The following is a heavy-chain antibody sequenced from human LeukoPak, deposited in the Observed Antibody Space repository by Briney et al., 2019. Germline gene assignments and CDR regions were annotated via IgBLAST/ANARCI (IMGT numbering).Heavy chain of an antibody. V-gene: IGHV4-39*07. D-gene: IGHD1-26*01. CDR2: IYYRGST. CDR1: GGSLSSSSYY. J-gene: IGHJ4*02. Sequence: PSETLSLTCTVSGGSLSSSSYYWGWIRQPPGKGLEWIGSIYYRGSTYYNPSLKSRVTISVDMSKNQFFLKLSSVTAADTAVYYCATEASDTSLLDYWGQGTLVTVSS. CDR3: ATEASDTSLLDY.